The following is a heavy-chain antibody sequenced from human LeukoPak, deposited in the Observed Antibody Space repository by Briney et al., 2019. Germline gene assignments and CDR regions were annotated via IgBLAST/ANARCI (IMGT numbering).Heavy chain of an antibody. Sequence: NPGGSLRLSCAASGFTFSSYSMNWVRQAPGKGLEWVSSISSSSSYIYYADSVKGRFTISRDNAKNTLYLQMNSLRAEDTAVYYCARVRYSSGWYFDYWGQGTLVTVSS. J-gene: IGHJ4*02. CDR2: ISSSSSYI. V-gene: IGHV3-21*01. CDR3: ARVRYSSGWYFDY. D-gene: IGHD6-19*01. CDR1: GFTFSSYS.